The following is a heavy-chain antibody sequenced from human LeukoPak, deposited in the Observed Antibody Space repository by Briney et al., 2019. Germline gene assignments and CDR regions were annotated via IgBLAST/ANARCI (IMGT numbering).Heavy chain of an antibody. CDR3: ARGMGVLLWFGGVAFDI. V-gene: IGHV4-59*01. Sequence: SETLSLTCTVSGGSISSYYWSWIRQPPGKGREGIGYIYYSGSTNYNPSLKSRVTISVDTSKNQFSLKLSSVTAADTAVYYCARGMGVLLWFGGVAFDIWGQGTMVTVSS. D-gene: IGHD3-10*01. CDR1: GGSISSYY. CDR2: IYYSGST. J-gene: IGHJ3*02.